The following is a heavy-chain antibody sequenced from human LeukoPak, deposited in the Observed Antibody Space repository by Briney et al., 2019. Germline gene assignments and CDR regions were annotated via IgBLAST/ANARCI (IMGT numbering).Heavy chain of an antibody. V-gene: IGHV1-2*02. CDR3: AREDHIYYYYGMDV. J-gene: IGHJ6*02. CDR1: GNTFTGYY. CDR2: INPNSGGT. D-gene: IGHD1-14*01. Sequence: ASVKVSCKASGNTFTGYYMHWVRQAPGQGLEWMGWINPNSGGTNYAQKFQGRVTMTRDTSISTAYMELSRLRSDDTAVYYCAREDHIYYYYGMDVWGQGTTVTVSS.